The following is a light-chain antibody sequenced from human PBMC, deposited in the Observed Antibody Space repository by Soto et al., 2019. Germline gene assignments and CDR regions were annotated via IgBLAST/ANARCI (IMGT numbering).Light chain of an antibody. CDR3: QQRSNWPPSLT. CDR1: QSVSSN. Sequence: EILMTQSPATLSVSPGERATLSCRASQSVSSNLAWYQQKPGQAPRLLINAAFTRATGIPDRFSGSGSGTDFTLTISRLEPEDFAVYYCQQRSNWPPSLTFGGGTKVDIK. V-gene: IGKV3D-15*01. CDR2: AAF. J-gene: IGKJ4*01.